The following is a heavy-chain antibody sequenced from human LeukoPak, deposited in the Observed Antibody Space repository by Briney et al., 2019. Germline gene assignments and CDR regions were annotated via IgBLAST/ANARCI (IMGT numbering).Heavy chain of an antibody. CDR3: AASGGSGSVDYFYMDV. D-gene: IGHD6-19*01. Sequence: GGSLRLSCAASGFTFTSYAMSWVRQAPGKGLEWVSAINRSGGSTYYADSVKGRFTISRDNSKNTPYLQMNSLRAEDTAVYYCAASGGSGSVDYFYMDVWGKGTTVTVSS. J-gene: IGHJ6*03. CDR1: GFTFTSYA. V-gene: IGHV3-23*01. CDR2: INRSGGST.